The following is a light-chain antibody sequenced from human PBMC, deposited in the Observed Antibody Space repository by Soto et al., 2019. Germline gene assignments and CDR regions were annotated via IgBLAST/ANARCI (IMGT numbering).Light chain of an antibody. CDR3: QQYSSYSGT. V-gene: IGKV1-5*03. CDR1: QSINDW. J-gene: IGKJ2*01. CDR2: RAS. Sequence: DIQVTQSPSTLSASVGDRITITCRASQSINDWLAWYQQKPGKVPKLLIFRASYLKSWVPSRFSGSGYGTDFTLTISRLQHDDFATYYCQQYSSYSGTFGHGTKVEIK.